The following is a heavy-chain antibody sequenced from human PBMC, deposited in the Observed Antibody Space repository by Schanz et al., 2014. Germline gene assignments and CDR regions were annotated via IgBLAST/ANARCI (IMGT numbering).Heavy chain of an antibody. CDR1: GFTFSNYG. CDR2: ISSSSGTI. D-gene: IGHD2-21*02. J-gene: IGHJ4*02. CDR3: ARDLNRCGGDCYSG. V-gene: IGHV3-48*01. Sequence: VQLVESGGDLVKPGGSLRLSCEASGFTFSNYGMNWVRQAPEKGLEWVSYISSSSGTIYYADSVKGRFTISRDNAKNLLYLQMNSLRAEDTAVYYVARDLNRCGGDCYSGWGQGTLVTVSS.